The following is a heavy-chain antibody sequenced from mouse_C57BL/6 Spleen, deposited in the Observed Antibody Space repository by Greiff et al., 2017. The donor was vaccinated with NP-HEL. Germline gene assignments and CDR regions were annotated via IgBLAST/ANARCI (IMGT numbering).Heavy chain of an antibody. CDR1: GYTFTSYT. Sequence: VQLQESGAELARPGASVKMSCKASGYTFTSYTMHWVNQRPGQGLEWIGYINPSSGYTKYNQKFKDKATLTADKSSSTAYMQLSSLTAEDSAVYYDARCEGFYYGYDVGAMDYWGQGTSVTVSS. CDR3: ARCEGFYYGYDVGAMDY. V-gene: IGHV1-4*01. D-gene: IGHD2-2*01. J-gene: IGHJ4*01. CDR2: INPSSGYT.